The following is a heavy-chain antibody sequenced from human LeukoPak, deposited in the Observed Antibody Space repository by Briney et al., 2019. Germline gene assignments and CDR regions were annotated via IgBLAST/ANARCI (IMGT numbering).Heavy chain of an antibody. CDR2: IIPIFGTA. CDR3: ARLIYSGYDKYYFDY. V-gene: IGHV1-69*01. CDR1: GGTFSSYA. J-gene: IGHJ4*02. D-gene: IGHD5-12*01. Sequence: SVKVSCKASGGTFSSYAISWVRQAPGQGLEWMGGIIPIFGTANYAQKFQGRVTITADESTSTAYMELSSLRSEDTAMYYCARLIYSGYDKYYFDYWGQGTLVTVSS.